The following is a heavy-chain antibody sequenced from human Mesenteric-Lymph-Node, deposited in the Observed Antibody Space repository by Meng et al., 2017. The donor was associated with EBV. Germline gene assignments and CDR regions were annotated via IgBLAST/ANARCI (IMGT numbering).Heavy chain of an antibody. CDR3: ARGDLGETYFDY. V-gene: IGHV4-39*07. D-gene: IGHD2-21*02. CDR2: MFYSGST. Sequence: QLQRKESGPGLVRPSETLSLTCTVSGASISNTIYYWGWIRQPPGKGLEWIGTMFYSGSTYYNSSLKSRLTMSVDTSKNHFSLKVRSVTAADTAVYYCARGDLGETYFDYWGQGTLVTVSS. CDR1: GASISNTIYY. J-gene: IGHJ4*02.